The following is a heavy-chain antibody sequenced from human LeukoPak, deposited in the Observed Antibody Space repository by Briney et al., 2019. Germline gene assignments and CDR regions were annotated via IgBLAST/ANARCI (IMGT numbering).Heavy chain of an antibody. V-gene: IGHV3-11*06. Sequence: GGSLRLSCAASGFTFSDYYMSWIRQAPGKGLEWVSYIWSSGSYTKNADSVEGRFTISRDNAKNSLYLQMNSLRAEDTAVYYCARDRMDSSGYYSPDYWGQGTLVTVSS. J-gene: IGHJ4*02. CDR3: ARDRMDSSGYYSPDY. CDR1: GFTFSDYY. CDR2: IWSSGSYT. D-gene: IGHD3-22*01.